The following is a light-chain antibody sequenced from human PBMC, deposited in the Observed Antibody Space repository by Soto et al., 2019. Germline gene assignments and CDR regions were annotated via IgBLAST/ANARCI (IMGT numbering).Light chain of an antibody. CDR3: QQYDSASST. CDR1: QSINNW. Sequence: DIQMTQSPSTLSASVGDRVTITCRASQSINNWLAWYQQKPGKAPKLLLYEASNVLSGVPSRFSGSGSGPEFPLTLSSLQPDDCADYHCQQYDSASSTFGQGTKLDI. J-gene: IGKJ2*01. CDR2: EAS. V-gene: IGKV1-5*03.